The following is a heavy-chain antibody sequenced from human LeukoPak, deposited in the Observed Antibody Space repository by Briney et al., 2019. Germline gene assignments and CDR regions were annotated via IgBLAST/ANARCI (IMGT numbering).Heavy chain of an antibody. CDR3: ARVPRSYYYYYYMDV. CDR2: IYYSGSS. CDR1: GGSISGYH. J-gene: IGHJ6*03. Sequence: SETLSLTCNVSGGSISGYHWSWIRQPPGKGLEWLGYIYYSGSSSYNPSLKSRVTMSADTSKNQFSLKLSSVTAADTAVYYCARVPRSYYYYYYMDVWGKGTTVTVSS. V-gene: IGHV4-59*01.